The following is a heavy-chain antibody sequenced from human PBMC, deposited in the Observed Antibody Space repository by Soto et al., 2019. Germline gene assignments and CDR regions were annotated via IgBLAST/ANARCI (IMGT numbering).Heavy chain of an antibody. CDR2: ISGSDGKT. V-gene: IGHV3-23*01. D-gene: IGHD3-3*01. Sequence: LRLSCTTSGFSFASFAMTWVRQAPGKGLEWVATISGSDGKTYYADSVKGRFSISRDTSRNTLYLQMSSLRADDTAIYYCAKWSYLDYWGQGTRVTVSS. CDR1: GFSFASFA. J-gene: IGHJ4*02. CDR3: AKWSYLDY.